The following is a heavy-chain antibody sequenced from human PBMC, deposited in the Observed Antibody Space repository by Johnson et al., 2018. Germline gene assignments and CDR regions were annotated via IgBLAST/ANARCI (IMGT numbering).Heavy chain of an antibody. V-gene: IGHV3-9*01. CDR1: GFTFDNYG. CDR2: INWNSGHT. CDR3: AKCKSSPSWPNVAFDI. D-gene: IGHD2-2*01. Sequence: VQLQESGGGLVQPGGSLRLSCAASGFTFDNYGMHWVRQGPGKGLEWVSGINWNSGHTGYADSVKGRFTISRDNAKNSLYLKMNSLRPEYTALYYCAKCKSSPSWPNVAFDIWGQGTMVTVSS. J-gene: IGHJ3*02.